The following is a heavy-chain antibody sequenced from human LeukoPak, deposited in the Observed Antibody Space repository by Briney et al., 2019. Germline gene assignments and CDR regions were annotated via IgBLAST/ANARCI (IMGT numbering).Heavy chain of an antibody. CDR3: ARRTRHYDYVWGSYRYTYFDY. J-gene: IGHJ4*02. D-gene: IGHD3-16*02. Sequence: SETLSLTCAVYGGSVSGYYWSWIRQPPGKGLEWIGEINHSGSTNYNPSLKSRVTISVDTSKNQFSLKLSSVTAADTAVYYCARRTRHYDYVWGSYRYTYFDYWGQGTLVTVSS. CDR2: INHSGST. CDR1: GGSVSGYY. V-gene: IGHV4-34*01.